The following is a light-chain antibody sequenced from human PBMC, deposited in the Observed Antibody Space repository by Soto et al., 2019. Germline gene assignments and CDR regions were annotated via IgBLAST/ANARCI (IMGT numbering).Light chain of an antibody. CDR3: CSYAGSSTWV. V-gene: IGLV2-23*01. J-gene: IGLJ3*02. CDR2: EGS. CDR1: SSDVGSYHL. Sequence: QSALTHPASVSGSPGQSITISCTGTSSDVGSYHLFSCYQHHTGKAPKLMIDEGSKRPSGVSNLFSGSKSGNTASLTISGLQSEDEADYYCCSYAGSSTWVFGGGTKLTVL.